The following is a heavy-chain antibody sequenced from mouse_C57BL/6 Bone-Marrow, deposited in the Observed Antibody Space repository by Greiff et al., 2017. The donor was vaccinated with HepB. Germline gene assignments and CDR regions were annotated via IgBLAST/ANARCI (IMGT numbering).Heavy chain of an antibody. CDR3: AICSNYGRVDY. J-gene: IGHJ2*01. CDR1: GYTFTSYW. Sequence: QVQLKQPGAELVKPGASVKVSCKASGYTFTSYWMHWVKQRPGQGLEWIGRIHPSDSDTNYNQKFKGKATLTVDKSSSTAYMQLSSLTSEDSAVYYCAICSNYGRVDYWGQGTTLTVSS. D-gene: IGHD2-5*01. CDR2: IHPSDSDT. V-gene: IGHV1-74*01.